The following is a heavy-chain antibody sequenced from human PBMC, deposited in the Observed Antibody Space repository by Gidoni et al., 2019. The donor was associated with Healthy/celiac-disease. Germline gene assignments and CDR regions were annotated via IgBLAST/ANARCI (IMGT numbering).Heavy chain of an antibody. CDR3: ARDFGSSSPGYFQH. V-gene: IGHV1-69*01. Sequence: GQGLEWMGGIIPIFGTANYAQKFQGRVTITADESTSTAYMELSSLRSEDTAVYYCARDFGSSSPGYFQHWGQGTLVTVSS. CDR2: IIPIFGTA. D-gene: IGHD6-13*01. J-gene: IGHJ1*01.